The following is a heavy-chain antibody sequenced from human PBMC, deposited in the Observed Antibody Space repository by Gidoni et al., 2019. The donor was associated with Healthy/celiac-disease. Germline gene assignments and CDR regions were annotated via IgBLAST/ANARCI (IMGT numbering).Heavy chain of an antibody. Sequence: EVQLVESGGGLVQPGGSLRLSCAASGFPFSRYSMNWVRQAPGKGLEWVSYISSSSSTIYYADSVKGRFTISRDNAKNSPYLQMNSLRDEDTAVYYCARDHGDYVAYYYYGMDVWGQGTTVTVSS. V-gene: IGHV3-48*02. J-gene: IGHJ6*02. D-gene: IGHD4-17*01. CDR3: ARDHGDYVAYYYYGMDV. CDR2: ISSSSSTI. CDR1: GFPFSRYS.